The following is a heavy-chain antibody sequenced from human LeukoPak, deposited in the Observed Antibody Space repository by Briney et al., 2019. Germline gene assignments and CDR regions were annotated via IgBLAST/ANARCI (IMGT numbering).Heavy chain of an antibody. D-gene: IGHD3-10*01. J-gene: IGHJ4*02. CDR1: GGTFSSYA. CDR3: ARESGLYGSGSRY. V-gene: IGHV1-69*05. CDR2: IIPIFGTA. Sequence: EASVKASCKASGGTFSSYAISWVRQAPGQGLEWMGGIIPIFGTANYAQKFQDRVTITRDTSASTAYMELSSLRSDDTAVYYCARESGLYGSGSRYWGQGTLVTVSS.